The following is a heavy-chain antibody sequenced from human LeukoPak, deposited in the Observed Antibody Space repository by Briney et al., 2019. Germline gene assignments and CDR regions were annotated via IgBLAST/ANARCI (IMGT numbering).Heavy chain of an antibody. CDR3: ARDLAAVDP. CDR1: GFTFDDYA. J-gene: IGHJ5*02. D-gene: IGHD3-16*01. CDR2: IHTDGSIT. Sequence: GGSLRLSCAASGFTFDDYAMHWVRQAPGKGLVWVSRIHTDGSITTYADSVRGRFTISRDNAKNTLYPQMNSLRAEDTAVYYCARDLAAVDPWGQGTLVTVSS. V-gene: IGHV3-74*01.